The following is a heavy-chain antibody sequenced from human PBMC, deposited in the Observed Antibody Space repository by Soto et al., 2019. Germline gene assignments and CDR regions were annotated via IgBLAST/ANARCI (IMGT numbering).Heavy chain of an antibody. CDR3: ARVGEWPRKENYNWLDP. V-gene: IGHV4-30-2*01. J-gene: IGHJ5*02. D-gene: IGHD5-12*01. CDR2: IYHSGST. CDR1: GGSISIGGYS. Sequence: PSETLSRTCSVSGGSISIGGYSWSWIRQPPGKGLEWIGYIYHSGSTYYNPSLKSRLTISVDRSKNQFSLKPRSVNAADTAVYSCARVGEWPRKENYNWLDPWGQGTLVTVYS.